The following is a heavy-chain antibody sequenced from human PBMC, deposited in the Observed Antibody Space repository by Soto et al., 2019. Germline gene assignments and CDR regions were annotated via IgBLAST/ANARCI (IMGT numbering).Heavy chain of an antibody. CDR2: ISSSSSYI. CDR1: GFTFSSYS. J-gene: IGHJ4*02. V-gene: IGHV3-21*01. CDR3: ASDQPGYSYGYGLGY. Sequence: ESGGGLVKPGGSLRLSCAASGFTFSSYSMNWVRQAPGKGLEWVSSISSSSSYIYYADSVKGRFTISRDNAKNSLYLQMNSLRAEDTAVYYCASDQPGYSYGYGLGYWGQGTLVTVSS. D-gene: IGHD5-18*01.